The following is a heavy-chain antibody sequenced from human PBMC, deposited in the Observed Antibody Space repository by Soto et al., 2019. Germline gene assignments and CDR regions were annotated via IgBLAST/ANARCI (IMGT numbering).Heavy chain of an antibody. CDR1: GGSISSGGYY. CDR2: IYYSGST. V-gene: IGHV4-31*03. J-gene: IGHJ5*02. CDR3: ARGYDLLGWFDP. D-gene: IGHD5-12*01. Sequence: QVQLQESGPGLVKPSQTLSLTCTVSGGSISSGGYYWSWIRQHPGKGLEWIGYIYYSGSTYYNPCLKSRVTISVDTSKNQFSLKLSSVTAADTAVYYCARGYDLLGWFDPWGQGTLVTVSS.